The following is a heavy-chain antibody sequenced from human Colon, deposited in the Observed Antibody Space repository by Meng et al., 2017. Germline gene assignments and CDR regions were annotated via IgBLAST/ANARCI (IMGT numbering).Heavy chain of an antibody. CDR3: ARGLFSRLRSLWFDP. CDR2: INHSGTT. J-gene: IGHJ5*02. CDR1: GGSFSCYY. V-gene: IGHV4-34*01. Sequence: VQLTRWGAGWLEPSETLSLTWSVYGGSFSCYYWSWIRQPPGKGLEWIGEINHSGTTNFNPSLESRVTISIDTSKNQISLNVTSLTAADTAVYYCARGLFSRLRSLWFDPWGQGTLVTVSS. D-gene: IGHD2/OR15-2a*01.